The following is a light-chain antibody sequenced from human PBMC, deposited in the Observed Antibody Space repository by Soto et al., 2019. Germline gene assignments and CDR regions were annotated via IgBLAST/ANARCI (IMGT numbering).Light chain of an antibody. CDR1: SRDVGGYNY. Sequence: QSVLTQPASVSGSPGQSITISCTGTSRDVGGYNYVSWYQQHPGKAPKLMIYDVSNRPSGVSNRFSGSKSGNTASLTISGLQAEDEADYYCSSYTSSIPVVFGGGTKLTVL. V-gene: IGLV2-14*01. J-gene: IGLJ2*01. CDR2: DVS. CDR3: SSYTSSIPVV.